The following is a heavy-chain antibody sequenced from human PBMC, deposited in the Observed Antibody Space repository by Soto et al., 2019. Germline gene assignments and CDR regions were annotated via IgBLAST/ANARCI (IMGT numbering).Heavy chain of an antibody. CDR1: GGSMNTYY. V-gene: IGHV4-59*08. J-gene: IGHJ4*02. D-gene: IGHD6-13*01. CDR2: IYYSGTT. Sequence: SETLSLTCTVSGGSMNTYYWGWFRQPPGKGLEWIGYIYYSGTTTYSPSLKSRVTIAVDTSKNQFSLKLSSVTAADTAVYYCARRYSSSFDYWGQGALVTVSS. CDR3: ARRYSSSFDY.